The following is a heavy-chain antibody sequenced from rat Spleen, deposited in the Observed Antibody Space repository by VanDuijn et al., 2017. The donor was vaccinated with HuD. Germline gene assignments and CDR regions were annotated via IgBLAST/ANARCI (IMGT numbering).Heavy chain of an antibody. J-gene: IGHJ1*01. CDR2: IIYDGNST. CDR1: GFTFSDYY. Sequence: EVQLVESGGGLVQPGRSLKLSCAASGFTFSDYYMAWVRQAPKKGLEWVATIIYDGNSTYYRDSVKGRFTISRDNAKSTLYLQMDSLRSEDTATYYCAREGYNNYWYFDFWGPGTMVTVSS. CDR3: AREGYNNYWYFDF. D-gene: IGHD1-10*01. V-gene: IGHV5-7*01.